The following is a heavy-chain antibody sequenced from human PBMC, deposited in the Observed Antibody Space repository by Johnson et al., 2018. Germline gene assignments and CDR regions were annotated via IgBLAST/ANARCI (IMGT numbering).Heavy chain of an antibody. CDR1: GFSFNTYS. V-gene: IGHV3-48*01. CDR3: ARDEPCYYHTFDI. D-gene: IGHD3-22*01. Sequence: QLVESGGGLVQPGGSLRLSCTASGFSFNTYSMNWVRQDPGQGLEWVSYISGSSRTIHYADSVKGRFTISRDNAKNSLYLQMACLRAEDTAVYYCARDEPCYYHTFDIWGQGTLVTVS. J-gene: IGHJ3*02. CDR2: ISGSSRTI.